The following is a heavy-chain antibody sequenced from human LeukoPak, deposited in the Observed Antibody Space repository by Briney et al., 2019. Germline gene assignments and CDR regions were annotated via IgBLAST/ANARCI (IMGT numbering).Heavy chain of an antibody. CDR1: GGSISSSSYY. Sequence: SETLSLTCTVSGGSISSSSYYWGWIRQPPGKGLEWIGSIYYSGSTYYNPSLKSRVTISVDTSKNQFSLKLSSVTAADTAVYYCARGTVTTLGDYWGQGTLVTVSS. J-gene: IGHJ4*02. CDR3: ARGTVTTLGDY. CDR2: IYYSGST. D-gene: IGHD4-17*01. V-gene: IGHV4-39*07.